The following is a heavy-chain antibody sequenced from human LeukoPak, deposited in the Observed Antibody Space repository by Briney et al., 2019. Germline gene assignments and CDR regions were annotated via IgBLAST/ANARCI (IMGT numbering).Heavy chain of an antibody. CDR3: ARDLNYYSSGAPLDY. CDR2: INPNSGDT. D-gene: IGHD3-10*01. J-gene: IGHJ4*02. CDR1: GYSFTGYF. Sequence: ASVKVSCKTSGYSFTGYFIYWVRQAPGQGLEWMGWINPNSGDTNFAQHLQGRVTMTRDTSITTVYMELTGLRYDDTSVYYCARDLNYYSSGAPLDYWGQGTLVTVSS. V-gene: IGHV1-2*02.